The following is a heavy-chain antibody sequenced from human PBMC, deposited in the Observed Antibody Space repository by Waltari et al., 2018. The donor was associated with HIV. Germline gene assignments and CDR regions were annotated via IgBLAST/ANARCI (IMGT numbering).Heavy chain of an antibody. V-gene: IGHV3-48*03. CDR3: ARDGSSYYGLDY. Sequence: EVQVVESGGGLVQPGGSSRLSWAASGFPFRSYEMNWVRQAPGKGLEWVSYISSSGSTIYYADSVKGRFTISRDNAKNSLYLQMNSLRAEDTAVYFCARDGSSYYGLDYWGRGTLVTVSS. CDR1: GFPFRSYE. CDR2: ISSSGSTI. J-gene: IGHJ4*02. D-gene: IGHD1-26*01.